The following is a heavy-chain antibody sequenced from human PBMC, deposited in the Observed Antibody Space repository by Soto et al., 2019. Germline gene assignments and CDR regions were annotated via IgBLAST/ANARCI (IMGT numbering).Heavy chain of an antibody. CDR3: AKDMTPKYSESYAYAAFDK. V-gene: IGHV3-9*01. CDR1: GFTFDDYA. J-gene: IGHJ3*02. Sequence: EVQLVEAGGGLVQPGRSLRLSCAGSGFTFDDYAMHWVRQAAGKGLEWVSGISWDSDMIEYADSVQGRFTISRANAKNSLYLQMNSLRPEDTALYFCAKDMTPKYSESYAYAAFDKWGLGTMITVSS. D-gene: IGHD3-16*01. CDR2: ISWDSDMI.